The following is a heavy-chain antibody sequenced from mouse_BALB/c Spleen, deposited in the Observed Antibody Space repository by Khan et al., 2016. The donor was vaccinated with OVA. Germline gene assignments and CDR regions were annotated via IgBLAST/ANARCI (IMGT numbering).Heavy chain of an antibody. Sequence: VQLQQSGAELAKPGASVKMSCKASGYTFTNYWMHWVKQRPGQGLDWIGFINPSTDYTEYTQNFKDKATLTADKSSSTASMQLTSLTSEDSAVYYCVNHSNTAAGFTYWGQGTLVTVSA. V-gene: IGHV1-7*01. CDR2: INPSTDYT. J-gene: IGHJ3*01. D-gene: IGHD2-5*01. CDR3: VNHSNTAAGFTY. CDR1: GYTFTNYW.